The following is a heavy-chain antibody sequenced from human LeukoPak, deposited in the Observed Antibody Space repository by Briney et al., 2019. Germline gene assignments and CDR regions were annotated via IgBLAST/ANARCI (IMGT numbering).Heavy chain of an antibody. V-gene: IGHV4-39*01. Sequence: SETLSLTCTVSGGSISSSSYYWGWIRQPPGKGLEWIGSIYYSGSTYYNPSLKSRVTISVDTSKNQFSLKLSSVPAADTAVYYCARHRAATAYYYYMDVWGKGTTVTVSS. CDR3: ARHRAATAYYYYMDV. D-gene: IGHD2-15*01. J-gene: IGHJ6*03. CDR1: GGSISSSSYY. CDR2: IYYSGST.